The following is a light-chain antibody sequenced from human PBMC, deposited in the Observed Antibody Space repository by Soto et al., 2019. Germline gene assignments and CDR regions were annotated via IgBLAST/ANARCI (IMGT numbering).Light chain of an antibody. J-gene: IGLJ2*01. CDR3: SSFVGAPVI. Sequence: ALTQPPSASGSPGQSVTIPCAGTSTDVGEYNYVSWYQQHPGKVPKLIIFEVNKRPSGVPDRFSGSKSGDTASLTVSGLQAEDEADYYCSSFVGAPVIFGGGTKLTVL. V-gene: IGLV2-8*01. CDR1: STDVGEYNY. CDR2: EVN.